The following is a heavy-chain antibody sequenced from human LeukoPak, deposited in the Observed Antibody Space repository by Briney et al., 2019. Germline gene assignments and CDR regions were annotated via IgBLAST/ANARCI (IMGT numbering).Heavy chain of an antibody. Sequence: GRSLRLSCAASGFTFSSYGMHWVRQAPGKGLEWVAVISYDGSNKYYADSVKGRFTISRDNSKNTLYLQMNSLRAEDTAVYYCAKEPHTTVTSGRGFDYWGQGTLVTVSS. CDR1: GFTFSSYG. D-gene: IGHD4-17*01. V-gene: IGHV3-30*18. J-gene: IGHJ4*02. CDR2: ISYDGSNK. CDR3: AKEPHTTVTSGRGFDY.